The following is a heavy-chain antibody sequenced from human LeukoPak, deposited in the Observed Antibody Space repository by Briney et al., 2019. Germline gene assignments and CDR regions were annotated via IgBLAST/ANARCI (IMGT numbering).Heavy chain of an antibody. Sequence: PGGSLRLSCAASGFTFTAYLIHWVRQAPGKGLEWVAVMSSDGNAMFYADSVKGRFTISRDNSKNTLYLQMNSLRAEDTAVYYCVRESEYYFDHSASFDYRGQGTLVTASS. J-gene: IGHJ4*02. CDR3: VRESEYYFDHSASFDY. CDR2: MSSDGNAM. CDR1: GFTFTAYL. D-gene: IGHD3-22*01. V-gene: IGHV3-30-3*01.